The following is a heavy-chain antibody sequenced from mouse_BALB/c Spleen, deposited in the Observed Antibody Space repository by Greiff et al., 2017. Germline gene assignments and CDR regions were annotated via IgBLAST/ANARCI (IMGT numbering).Heavy chain of an antibody. CDR1: GYTFTSYN. CDR3: ARLLLHAMDY. Sequence: LQQPGAELVKPGASVKMSCKASGYTFTSYNMHWVKQTPGQGLEWIGAIYPGNGDTSYNQKFKGKATLTADKSSSTAYMQLSSLTSEDSAVYYCARLLLHAMDYWGQGTSVTVSS. D-gene: IGHD2-10*01. V-gene: IGHV1-12*01. J-gene: IGHJ4*01. CDR2: IYPGNGDT.